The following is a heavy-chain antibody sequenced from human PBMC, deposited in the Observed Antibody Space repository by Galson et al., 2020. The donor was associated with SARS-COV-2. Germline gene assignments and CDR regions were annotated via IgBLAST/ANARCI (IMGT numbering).Heavy chain of an antibody. J-gene: IGHJ4*02. CDR1: GITVSRNY. V-gene: IGHV3-53*01. D-gene: IGHD3-22*01. Sequence: GESLKISCAASGITVSRNYVTWVRQTPGKGLEWVSLIHIAGNSVYGDSVKGRFTISRDNSMNTVYLQMNNLRAEDTAVYYCGGDASGYYWAFGHWGQGSLVTVSS. CDR2: IHIAGNS. CDR3: GGDASGYYWAFGH.